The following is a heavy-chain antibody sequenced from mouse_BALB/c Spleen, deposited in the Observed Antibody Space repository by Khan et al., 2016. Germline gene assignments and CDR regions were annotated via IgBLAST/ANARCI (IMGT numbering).Heavy chain of an antibody. J-gene: IGHJ3*01. D-gene: IGHD1-1*01. CDR2: ISYSGST. V-gene: IGHV3-2*02. CDR1: GYSITSDYA. Sequence: EVQLQESGPGLVKPSQSLSLTCTVTGYSITSDYAWNWIRQFPGNKLEWMGYISYSGSTSYTPSLKSRISITRDTSKNQFFLQLNSVTTEDTATXYCAILIYYYGSRFAYWGQGTLVTVSA. CDR3: AILIYYYGSRFAY.